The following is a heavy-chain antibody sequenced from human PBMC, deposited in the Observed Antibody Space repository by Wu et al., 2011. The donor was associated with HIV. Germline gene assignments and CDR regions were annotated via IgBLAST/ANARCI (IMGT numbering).Heavy chain of an antibody. J-gene: IGHJ5*02. CDR2: IIAIFGTA. CDR1: GGTFSRYA. Sequence: QVQLVQSGAEVKKPGSSVKVSCKASGGTFSRYAISWVRQAPGQGLEWMGRIIAIFGTAKYAQKFQGRVTITADKSTSTAYMELSSLRSEDTAVYYCASYYYDSSGCHWFDPWGQGTLVTVSS. D-gene: IGHD3-22*01. V-gene: IGHV1-69*06. CDR3: ASYYYDSSGCHWFDP.